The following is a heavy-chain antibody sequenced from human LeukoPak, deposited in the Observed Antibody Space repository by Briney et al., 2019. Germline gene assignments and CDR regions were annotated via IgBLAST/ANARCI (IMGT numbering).Heavy chain of an antibody. CDR2: INWNGGST. CDR3: ARGDSTSLYYFDY. CDR1: GFTFDVYG. V-gene: IGHV3-20*04. J-gene: IGHJ4*02. D-gene: IGHD2-2*01. Sequence: GGSLGLSCAASGFTFDVYGMSWVRQAPGKGLEWVSGINWNGGSTGYADSVKGRFTISRDNAKNSLYLQMNSLRAEDTALYYCARGDSTSLYYFDYWGQGTLVTVSS.